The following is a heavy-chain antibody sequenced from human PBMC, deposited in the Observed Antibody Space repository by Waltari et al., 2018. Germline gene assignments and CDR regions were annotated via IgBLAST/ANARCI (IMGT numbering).Heavy chain of an antibody. D-gene: IGHD3-22*01. J-gene: IGHJ3*02. CDR1: GYTFTSYA. V-gene: IGHV1-3*01. CDR2: INAGNGNT. Sequence: QVQLVQSGAEVKKPGASVKVSCKASGYTFTSYAMHWVRQAPGKRLEWMGWINAGNGNTKYSQKFQGRVTITRDTSASTAYMELSSLRSEDTAVYYCAREPVPYYYDSSGTADAFDIWGQGTMVTVSS. CDR3: AREPVPYYYDSSGTADAFDI.